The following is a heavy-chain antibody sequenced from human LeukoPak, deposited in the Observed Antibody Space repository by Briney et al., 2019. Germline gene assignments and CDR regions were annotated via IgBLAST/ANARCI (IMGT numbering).Heavy chain of an antibody. J-gene: IGHJ6*02. Sequence: ASVKVSCKASGYTFTSDYMHWVRQAPGQGLEWMGIINPSGGSTSYAQKFQGRVTMTRDTSTSTVYMELSSLRSEYTAVYYCAREEYSSSGGPYYYYYYGMDVWGQGTTVTVSS. V-gene: IGHV1-46*01. CDR2: INPSGGST. CDR3: AREEYSSSGGPYYYYYYGMDV. D-gene: IGHD6-6*01. CDR1: GYTFTSDY.